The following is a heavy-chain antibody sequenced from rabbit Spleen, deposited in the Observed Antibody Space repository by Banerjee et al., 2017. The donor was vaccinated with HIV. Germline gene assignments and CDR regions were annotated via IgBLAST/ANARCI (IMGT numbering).Heavy chain of an antibody. CDR3: ARDTATSFSSYGMDL. J-gene: IGHJ6*01. CDR2: IDSGSSGFT. V-gene: IGHV1S45*01. CDR1: GVSFSGDSY. D-gene: IGHD1-1*01. Sequence: QEQLEESGGDLVKPGASLTLTCIASGVSFSGDSYMCWVRQAPGKGLEWIVCIDSGSSGFTYFASWAKGRFTISKTSSTTVTLQMTSLTAADTATYFCARDTATSFSSYGMDLWGTGTLVTV.